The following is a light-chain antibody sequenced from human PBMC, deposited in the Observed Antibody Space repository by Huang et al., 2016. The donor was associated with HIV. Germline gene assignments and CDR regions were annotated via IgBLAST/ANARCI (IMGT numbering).Light chain of an antibody. Sequence: DILMTQSPSSLSASVGDRVTITCRASQSVSTYLNWYQQKPGKAPKLLIYAASSLQSWVPSRFSGSGSWTDFTLTISSLQPDDFATYYCQQSYSTPFYTFGQGTKLEIK. CDR2: AAS. J-gene: IGKJ2*01. V-gene: IGKV1-39*01. CDR3: QQSYSTPFYT. CDR1: QSVSTY.